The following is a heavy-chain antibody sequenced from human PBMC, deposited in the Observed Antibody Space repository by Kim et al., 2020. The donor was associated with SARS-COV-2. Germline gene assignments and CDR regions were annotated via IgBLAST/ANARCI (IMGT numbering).Heavy chain of an antibody. J-gene: IGHJ3*02. V-gene: IGHV3-11*01. Sequence: GGSLRLSCAASGFTFSDYYMSWIRQAPGKGLEWVSYISSSGSTIYYADSVKGRFTISRDNAKNSLYLQMNSLRAEDTAVYYCARDYDSSSSYNAFDIWGQGTMVTVSS. CDR3: ARDYDSSSSYNAFDI. CDR1: GFTFSDYY. D-gene: IGHD6-13*01. CDR2: ISSSGSTI.